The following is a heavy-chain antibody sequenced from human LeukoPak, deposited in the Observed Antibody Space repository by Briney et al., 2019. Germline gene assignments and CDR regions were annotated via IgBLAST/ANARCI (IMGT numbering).Heavy chain of an antibody. D-gene: IGHD6-13*01. Sequence: GESLKISCKGSGYSFTSYWIGWVRQMPGKGLEWMGIIYPGDSDTRYSPSFQGQVTISADKSISTAYLQWSSLKASDTAMYYCARLSLAAAGVREYWFDPWGQGTLVTVSS. V-gene: IGHV5-51*01. CDR2: IYPGDSDT. CDR1: GYSFTSYW. CDR3: ARLSLAAAGVREYWFDP. J-gene: IGHJ5*02.